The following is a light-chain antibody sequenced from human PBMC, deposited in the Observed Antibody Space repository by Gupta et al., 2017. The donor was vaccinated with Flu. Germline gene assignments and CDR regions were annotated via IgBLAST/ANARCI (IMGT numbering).Light chain of an antibody. CDR3: AARDDSLNGWV. CDR1: SSNIGSNT. CDR2: SNN. J-gene: IGLJ3*02. V-gene: IGLV1-44*01. Sequence: SVPPPPPAASCPPGQRVTISCSGSSSNIGSNTVNWYQQLPGTAPKLLMYSNNRRPSGVPDRFSGSKSGTSASLAISGLQAGDEADYYCAARDDSLNGWVFGGGTKLTVL.